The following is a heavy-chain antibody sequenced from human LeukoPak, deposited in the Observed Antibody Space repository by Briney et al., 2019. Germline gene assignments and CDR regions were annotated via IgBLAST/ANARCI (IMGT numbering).Heavy chain of an antibody. J-gene: IGHJ3*02. CDR2: IYHSGAS. V-gene: IGHV4-38-2*01. CDR1: GYSISSSDY. CDR3: ARLSRGLLLVDM. D-gene: IGHD1-26*01. Sequence: PSETLSLTCVVSGYSISSSDYWGWIRQPPGRGLEWIGNIYHSGASYYNLSLKSRVTISVDTSKNQFSLKLTSVTAADTAVYYCARLSRGLLLVDMWGQGTMVTVSS.